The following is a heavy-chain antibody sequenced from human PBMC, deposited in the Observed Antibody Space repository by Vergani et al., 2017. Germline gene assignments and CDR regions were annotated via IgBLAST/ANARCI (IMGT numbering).Heavy chain of an antibody. Sequence: EVDLVESGGGLAQPGGSLRLSCEASGITFWKFGMHWVRQGPGKGLEWVSGISWNSGAVDYADSVRGRFTISRDNAKNSLFLQMNNLRVEDTAVYFCTKGSVYYHDSAGHGYDPYTGFDLWGQGTLVTVSS. J-gene: IGHJ3*01. V-gene: IGHV3-9*01. D-gene: IGHD5-12*01. CDR3: TKGSVYYHDSAGHGYDPYTGFDL. CDR2: ISWNSGAV. CDR1: GITFWKFG.